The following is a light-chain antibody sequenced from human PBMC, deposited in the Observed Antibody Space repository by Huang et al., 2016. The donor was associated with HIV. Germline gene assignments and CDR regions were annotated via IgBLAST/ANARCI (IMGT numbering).Light chain of an antibody. CDR1: QSVSNS. Sequence: DIVLTQSPATLSLSPGDRATLSCRASQSVSNSLAWYQQKPGQAPRLLIYDASNRATGIPARFSGSGSGTDFTLTISSLEPEDFAVYYCQQRRNWPLTFGGGTKVEIK. CDR3: QQRRNWPLT. J-gene: IGKJ4*01. CDR2: DAS. V-gene: IGKV3-11*01.